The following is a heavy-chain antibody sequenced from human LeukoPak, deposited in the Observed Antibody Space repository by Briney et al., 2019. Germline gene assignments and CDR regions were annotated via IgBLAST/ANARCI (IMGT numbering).Heavy chain of an antibody. CDR2: MNPNSGNT. CDR1: GYTFTSYD. J-gene: IGHJ4*02. D-gene: IGHD2-15*01. CDR3: ASVRGGSKNPVMGLDY. V-gene: IGHV1-8*01. Sequence: ASVKVSCKASGYTFTSYDINWVRQATGQGLEWMGWMNPNSGNTGYAQKFQGRVTMTRNTSISTAYMELSSLRSEDTAVYYCASVRGGSKNPVMGLDYWGQGTLVTVSS.